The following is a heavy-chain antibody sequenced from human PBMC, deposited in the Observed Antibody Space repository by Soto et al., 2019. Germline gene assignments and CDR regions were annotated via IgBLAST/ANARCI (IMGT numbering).Heavy chain of an antibody. D-gene: IGHD3-3*01. CDR2: IWYDGSNK. J-gene: IGHJ5*02. CDR3: ARATYYDVWSGYLHWFDP. CDR1: GFTFSSYG. V-gene: IGHV3-33*01. Sequence: PVGSLRLSCAVSGFTFSSYGMHWVRQAPGKGLEWVAVIWYDGSNKYYADSVKGRFTISRDNSKNTLYLQMNSLRAEDTAVYYCARATYYDVWSGYLHWFDPLGKGTLVTVSS.